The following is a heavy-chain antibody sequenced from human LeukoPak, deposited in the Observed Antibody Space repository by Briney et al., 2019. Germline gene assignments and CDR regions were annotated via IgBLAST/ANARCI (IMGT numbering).Heavy chain of an antibody. D-gene: IGHD3-10*01. CDR1: GGSFSGYY. Sequence: SSETLSLTCAVYGGSFSGYYWSWIRQPPGKGLEWIGEINHSGSTNYNPSLKSRVTISVDTSKNQFSLKLSSVTAADTAVYYCARSEITMVRGVIIVPHYYYYGMDVWGQGTTVTVSS. J-gene: IGHJ6*02. CDR2: INHSGST. V-gene: IGHV4-34*01. CDR3: ARSEITMVRGVIIVPHYYYYGMDV.